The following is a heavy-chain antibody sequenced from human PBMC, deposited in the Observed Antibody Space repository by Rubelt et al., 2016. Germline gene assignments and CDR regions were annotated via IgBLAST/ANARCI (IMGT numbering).Heavy chain of an antibody. V-gene: IGHV1-2*02. D-gene: IGHD7-27*01. Sequence: GQLVQSGAEVKEPGASVKVSCKASGYTFTGYYMHWVRQAPGQGLEWMGWINSNTGATEYAQKFQGRVTMTRDTYISTVYMDLSRLTSDDTATYFCARGGGNWDDGYFHYWGQGTLVTVST. CDR2: INSNTGAT. CDR3: ARGGGNWDDGYFHY. J-gene: IGHJ1*01. CDR1: GYTFTGYY.